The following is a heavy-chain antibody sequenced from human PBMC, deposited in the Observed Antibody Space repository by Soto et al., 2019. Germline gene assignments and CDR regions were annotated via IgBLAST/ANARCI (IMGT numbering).Heavy chain of an antibody. J-gene: IGHJ4*02. Sequence: QVQLQESGPVRVKPSETLSLTCSVSGGSIGSSYWSWIRQPAGKGLEWIGRIYTSGSTNFNPSLRSRLTMSVDTSNNQFSLKLSSVTAADTAVYYCARALVGGPFDYWGQGTLVTVSS. D-gene: IGHD1-26*01. CDR1: GGSIGSSY. V-gene: IGHV4-4*07. CDR2: IYTSGST. CDR3: ARALVGGPFDY.